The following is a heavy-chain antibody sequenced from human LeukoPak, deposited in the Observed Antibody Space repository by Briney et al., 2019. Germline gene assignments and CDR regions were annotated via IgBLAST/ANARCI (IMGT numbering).Heavy chain of an antibody. Sequence: GGSLRLSCAASGFTFSSYAMHWVRQAPGKGLEWVAVISYDGSNKYYADSVKGRFTISRDNSKNTLYLQMNSLRAEDTAVYYCARAMITFGGVTRPFDIWGQGTMVTVSS. CDR1: GFTFSSYA. CDR3: ARAMITFGGVTRPFDI. CDR2: ISYDGSNK. D-gene: IGHD3-16*01. V-gene: IGHV3-30*04. J-gene: IGHJ3*02.